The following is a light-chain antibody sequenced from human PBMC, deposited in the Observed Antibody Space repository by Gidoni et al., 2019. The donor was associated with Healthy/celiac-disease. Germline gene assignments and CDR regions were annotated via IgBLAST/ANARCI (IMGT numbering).Light chain of an antibody. CDR3: QQYGSSWT. CDR1: QSVSSNY. Sequence: IVSTQSPGTLSLSPGERATRSCRASQSVSSNYLAWYQQKPGQAPRFLMYGASNRATGIPDRFSGSGSGTDFTLTISRLEPEDFAVYYCQQYGSSWTFGQGTKVEIK. V-gene: IGKV3-20*01. J-gene: IGKJ1*01. CDR2: GAS.